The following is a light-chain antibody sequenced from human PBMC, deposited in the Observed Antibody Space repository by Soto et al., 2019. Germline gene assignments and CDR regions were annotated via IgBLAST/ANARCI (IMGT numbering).Light chain of an antibody. Sequence: QSALTQPASVSGSPGQSITISCTGTSSDVGNYNLVSWYQQHPGKAPKLMIYEVNKRPSGVSNRFSGSKSGNTASLTISGLQAEDEADYYCCSYAGSTILVFGGGTKLTVL. J-gene: IGLJ2*01. CDR3: CSYAGSTILV. CDR2: EVN. V-gene: IGLV2-23*02. CDR1: SSDVGNYNL.